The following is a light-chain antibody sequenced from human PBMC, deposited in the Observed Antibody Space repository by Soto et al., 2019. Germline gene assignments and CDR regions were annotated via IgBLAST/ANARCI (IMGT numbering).Light chain of an antibody. Sequence: QSALTQPRSVSGSPGQSVTISCTGTSNNVGDYKYVSWYQQHPGEAPKVMIYDVSKRPSGVPDRFSGSKSGKTASMTISGLQAEDEADYYSCSYAGSYVFGTGTKLTVL. V-gene: IGLV2-11*01. CDR1: SNNVGDYKY. CDR2: DVS. J-gene: IGLJ1*01. CDR3: CSYAGSYV.